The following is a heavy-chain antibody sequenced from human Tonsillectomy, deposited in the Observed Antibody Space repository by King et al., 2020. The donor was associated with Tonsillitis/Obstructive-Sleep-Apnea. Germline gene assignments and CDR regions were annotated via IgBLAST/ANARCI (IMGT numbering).Heavy chain of an antibody. CDR3: ARHLGIRGTRGFDF. Sequence: QLQESGPGLVEPSGTLSLTCAVSGGSISTNNWWSWVRQPPGTGLEWIGETHQSGSTNYSPSLKSRVTISADKSGNQFSLKLSAGTAADTAVYYCARHLGIRGTRGFDFWGQGTMVTVSS. CDR2: THQSGST. J-gene: IGHJ3*01. D-gene: IGHD1-20*01. CDR1: GGSISTNNW. V-gene: IGHV4-4*02.